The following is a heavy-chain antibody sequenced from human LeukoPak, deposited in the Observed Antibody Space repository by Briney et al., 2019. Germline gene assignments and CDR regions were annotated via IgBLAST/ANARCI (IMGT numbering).Heavy chain of an antibody. Sequence: PGGSLRLSCEASGFTVSSTYMSWVRQAPGKGLEWVTVISYDATNENYADSVKGRFTISRDNSKNTLYLQMNSLRPEDTAVYYCARDPRSSGYFFDYWGQGTLVTVSS. CDR3: ARDPRSSGYFFDY. CDR2: ISYDATNE. CDR1: GFTVSSTY. V-gene: IGHV3-30*03. D-gene: IGHD3-22*01. J-gene: IGHJ4*02.